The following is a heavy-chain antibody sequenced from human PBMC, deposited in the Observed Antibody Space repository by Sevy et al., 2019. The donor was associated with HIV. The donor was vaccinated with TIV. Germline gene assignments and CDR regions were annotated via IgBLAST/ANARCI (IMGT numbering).Heavy chain of an antibody. J-gene: IGHJ6*02. CDR1: GDSVSSNSAA. CDR2: TYYRSKWYN. V-gene: IGHV6-1*01. D-gene: IGHD2-2*01. CDR3: ARTLGDIVVVPAAHYYYYYGMDV. Sequence: SQTLSLTCAISGDSVSSNSAAWNWIRQSPSRGLEWLGRTYYRSKWYNDYAVSVKSRITINPDTSKNQCSLQLNSVTPEDTAVYYCARTLGDIVVVPAAHYYYYYGMDVWGQGTTVTVSS.